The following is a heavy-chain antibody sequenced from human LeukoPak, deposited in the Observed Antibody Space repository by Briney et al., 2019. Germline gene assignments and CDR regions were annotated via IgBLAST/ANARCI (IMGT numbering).Heavy chain of an antibody. CDR3: ARDRYCSGGSCYDIYFDY. V-gene: IGHV1-24*01. Sequence: ASVKVSCKVSGYTLTELSMHWVRQAPGKGLEWMGGFDPEDGETIYAQKFQGRVTMTEDTSTDTAYMELSSLRSDDTAVYYCARDRYCSGGSCYDIYFDYWGQGTLVTVSS. D-gene: IGHD2-15*01. CDR1: GYTLTELS. J-gene: IGHJ4*02. CDR2: FDPEDGET.